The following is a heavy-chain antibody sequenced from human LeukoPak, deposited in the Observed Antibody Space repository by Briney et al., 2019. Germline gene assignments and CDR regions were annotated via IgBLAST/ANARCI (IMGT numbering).Heavy chain of an antibody. Sequence: PGGSLRLSCAASGFTLSSFAMNWGRQAPGKGKEWVSAISGSGGSRFYADSVKGRFTISRDNSENTLYLQMNSLRAEDTAVYYCVKRTVNYPFDFWGQGTLLTVSS. CDR1: GFTLSSFA. V-gene: IGHV3-23*01. CDR3: VKRTVNYPFDF. CDR2: ISGSGGSR. D-gene: IGHD1-7*01. J-gene: IGHJ4*02.